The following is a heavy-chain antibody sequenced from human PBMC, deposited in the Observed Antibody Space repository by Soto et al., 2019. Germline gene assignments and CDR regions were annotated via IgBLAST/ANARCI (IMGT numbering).Heavy chain of an antibody. V-gene: IGHV3-23*01. CDR3: AKDHVGYGSGSYSFMDV. CDR1: GFTFSSYA. D-gene: IGHD3-10*01. CDR2: ISGSGGST. Sequence: GGSLRLSCAASGFTFSSYAMSWVRQAPGKGLEWVSAISGSGGSTYYADSLKGRFTISRDNSKNTLYLQMNSLRAEDTAVYYCAKDHVGYGSGSYSFMDVWGKGTTVTVSS. J-gene: IGHJ6*03.